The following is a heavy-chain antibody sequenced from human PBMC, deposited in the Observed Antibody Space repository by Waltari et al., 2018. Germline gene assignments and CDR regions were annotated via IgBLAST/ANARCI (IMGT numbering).Heavy chain of an antibody. D-gene: IGHD3-22*01. J-gene: IGHJ3*02. CDR1: GGSISSSSYY. V-gene: IGHV4-39*07. Sequence: QLQLQESGPGLVKPSETLSLTCTVSGGSISSSSYYWGWIRQPPGKGLEWIGSIYYSGSTYYNPSLKSRFTISVDTSKNQFSLKLSSVTAADTAVYYCARDSSGYYDDSEAFDIWGQGTMVTVSS. CDR3: ARDSSGYYDDSEAFDI. CDR2: IYYSGST.